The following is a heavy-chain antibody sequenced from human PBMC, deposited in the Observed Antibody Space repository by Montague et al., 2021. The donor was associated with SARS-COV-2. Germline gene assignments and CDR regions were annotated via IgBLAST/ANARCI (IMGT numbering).Heavy chain of an antibody. V-gene: IGHV4-59*12. CDR3: VRGWGSWFH. CDR1: GGSLNGYF. D-gene: IGHD3-16*01. CDR2: VHFSGIT. J-gene: IGHJ4*02. Sequence: SETLSLTCTVSGGSLNGYFWSWIRQAPGKTLEWLGYVHFSGITNXNPSLKSRVTISADTSKSQFSLKLNSVTAADTAVYYCVRGWGSWFHWGQGTLVTVSS.